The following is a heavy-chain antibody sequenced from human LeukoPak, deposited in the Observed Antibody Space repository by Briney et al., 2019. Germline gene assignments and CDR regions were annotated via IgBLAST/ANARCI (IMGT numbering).Heavy chain of an antibody. CDR2: ISSSGTYI. CDR1: GFTFSSYT. Sequence: GGSLRLSCAASGFTFSSYTVTWVRQAPGKGLEWVSSISSSGTYIYYAASVKGRFTISGDNAKNSLYLQMNSLRAEDTAVYYCARAVSSSWFLDYWGQGTLVTVSS. V-gene: IGHV3-21*01. CDR3: ARAVSSSWFLDY. D-gene: IGHD6-13*01. J-gene: IGHJ4*02.